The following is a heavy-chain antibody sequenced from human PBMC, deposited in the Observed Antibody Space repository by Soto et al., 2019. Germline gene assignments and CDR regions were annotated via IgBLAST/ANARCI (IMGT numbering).Heavy chain of an antibody. CDR3: AHRRREPTFHD. CDR2: IYWDDDK. J-gene: IGHJ4*02. CDR1: GFSLSTSGVG. Sequence: QITLKESGPTLVKPTQTLTLTCTFSGFSLSTSGVGVGWIRQPPGKALGWLALIYWDDDKRYSPSLKSRLTTTQDTSQNHVVLTMTNMDPVDTATYYCAHRRREPTFHDWGQGTLVTVSS. V-gene: IGHV2-5*02.